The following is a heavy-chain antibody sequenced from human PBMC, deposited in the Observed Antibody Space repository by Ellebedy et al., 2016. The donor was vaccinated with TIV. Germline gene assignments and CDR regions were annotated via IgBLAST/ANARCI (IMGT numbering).Heavy chain of an antibody. CDR2: IIPILGIA. D-gene: IGHD6-13*01. CDR1: GYTFTSCG. Sequence: AASVKVSCKASGYTFTSCGISWVRQAPGQGLEWMGRIIPILGIANYAQKFQGRVTITADKSTSTAYMELSSLRSEDTAVYYCARDRAAAGTAHDYWGQGTLVTVSS. CDR3: ARDRAAAGTAHDY. V-gene: IGHV1-69*04. J-gene: IGHJ4*02.